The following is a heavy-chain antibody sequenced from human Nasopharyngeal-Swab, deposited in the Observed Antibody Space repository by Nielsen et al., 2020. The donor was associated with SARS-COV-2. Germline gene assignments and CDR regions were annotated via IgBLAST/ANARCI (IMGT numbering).Heavy chain of an antibody. CDR2: ISSGGSTI. CDR1: GGSFSDYY. Sequence: LSLTCAVYGGSFSDYYMSWIRQAPGKGLEWVSYISSGGSTIYYADSVKGRFTISRDNAKKSLYLQMNSLRAEDTAVYYCAKEWAINYYYGMDVWGQGTTVTVSS. CDR3: AKEWAINYYYGMDV. D-gene: IGHD2-2*01. J-gene: IGHJ6*02. V-gene: IGHV3-11*01.